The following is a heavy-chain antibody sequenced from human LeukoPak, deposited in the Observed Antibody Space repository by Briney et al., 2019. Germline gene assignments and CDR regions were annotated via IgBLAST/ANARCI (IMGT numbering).Heavy chain of an antibody. CDR1: GYTFNSYD. J-gene: IGHJ4*02. V-gene: IGHV1-18*01. Sequence: EASEKVSCKASGYTFNSYDISWVRQAPGQGLEWMAWISTYNGNTNYAQKVQGRATMTTDTSTSTAYMELRSLRSDDTAVYYCARVLRYDFWSAYYFDYWGQGTLVTVSS. CDR3: ARVLRYDFWSAYYFDY. D-gene: IGHD3-3*01. CDR2: ISTYNGNT.